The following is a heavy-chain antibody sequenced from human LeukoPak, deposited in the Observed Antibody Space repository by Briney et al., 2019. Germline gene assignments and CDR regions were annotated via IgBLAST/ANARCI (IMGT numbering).Heavy chain of an antibody. CDR2: IKQDGSEK. J-gene: IGHJ4*02. Sequence: PGGSLRLSCAASGCTFSSYWMSWVRQAPGKGLEWVANIKQDGSEKYYVDSVKGRFTISRDNAKNSLYLQMNSLRAEDTAVYYCATDYGDPLWGQGTLVTVSS. CDR3: ATDYGDPL. V-gene: IGHV3-7*04. CDR1: GCTFSSYW. D-gene: IGHD4-17*01.